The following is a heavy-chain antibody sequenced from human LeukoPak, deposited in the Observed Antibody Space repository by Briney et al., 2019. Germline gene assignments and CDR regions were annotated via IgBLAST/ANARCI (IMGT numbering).Heavy chain of an antibody. Sequence: ASVNVSCKASGYTFTSYDINWVRQATGQGLEWMGWMNPNSGNTGYAQKFQGRVTMTRDTSTSTVYMELSSLRSEDTAVYYCARGAPYYYDSSGYYYNWFDPWGQGTLVTVSS. D-gene: IGHD3-22*01. V-gene: IGHV1-8*01. J-gene: IGHJ5*02. CDR3: ARGAPYYYDSSGYYYNWFDP. CDR2: MNPNSGNT. CDR1: GYTFTSYD.